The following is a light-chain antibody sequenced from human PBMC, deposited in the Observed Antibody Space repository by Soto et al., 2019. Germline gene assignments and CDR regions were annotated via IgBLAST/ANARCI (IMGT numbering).Light chain of an antibody. V-gene: IGKV3-20*01. Sequence: EIVLTQSPGTLSLSPGERATLSCRASQSVSSSYLAWYQQKPGQAPRLLIYGASSRATGIPDRFSGSGSGTDSTLPNTNLGPKNLAEYCCQQYGSSPRVTCGGGPKVDIK. CDR2: GAS. CDR1: QSVSSSY. J-gene: IGKJ4*01. CDR3: QQYGSSPRVT.